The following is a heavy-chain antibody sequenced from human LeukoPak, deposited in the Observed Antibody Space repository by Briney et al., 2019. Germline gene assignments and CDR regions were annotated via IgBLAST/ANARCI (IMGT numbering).Heavy chain of an antibody. D-gene: IGHD3-22*01. CDR1: RFTFSDYA. J-gene: IGHJ3*02. V-gene: IGHV3-23*01. Sequence: PGRSLRLSCAASRFTFSDYAMNWVRQAPGKGLEWVSSISGSAGSTYYADSVKGRFTISRDNSKNTLYLQMNSLRAEDTAAYYCAKGYYYDSSGYSVAFDIWGQGTMVTGSS. CDR2: ISGSAGST. CDR3: AKGYYYDSSGYSVAFDI.